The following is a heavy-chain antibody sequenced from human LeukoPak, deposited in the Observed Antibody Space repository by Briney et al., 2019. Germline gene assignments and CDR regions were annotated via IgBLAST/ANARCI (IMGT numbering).Heavy chain of an antibody. CDR3: ARDNSHYYGSGSSDY. CDR2: ISYDGSNK. J-gene: IGHJ4*02. D-gene: IGHD3-10*01. Sequence: GGSLRLSCAASGFTFGSYAMHWVRQAPGKGLEWVAVISYDGSNKYYADSVKGRFTISRDNSKNTLYLQMNSLRAEDTAVYYCARDNSHYYGSGSSDYWGQGTLVTVSS. CDR1: GFTFGSYA. V-gene: IGHV3-30-3*01.